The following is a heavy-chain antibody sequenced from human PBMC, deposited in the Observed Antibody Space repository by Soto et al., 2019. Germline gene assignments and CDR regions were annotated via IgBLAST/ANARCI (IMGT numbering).Heavy chain of an antibody. V-gene: IGHV2-5*02. CDR3: AHRPRRSLTGAGSYYY. D-gene: IGHD1-26*01. Sequence: QITWKESGLTLVKPTQTLTLTCAFTGFSLSSSGVGVGWIRQPPGKALEWLALIYWDDDKRYSPSLKSRLTITKDTSKNQVVLTMTNMDPVDTATYYCAHRPRRSLTGAGSYYYWGQGTLVTVSS. J-gene: IGHJ4*02. CDR1: GFSLSSSGVG. CDR2: IYWDDDK.